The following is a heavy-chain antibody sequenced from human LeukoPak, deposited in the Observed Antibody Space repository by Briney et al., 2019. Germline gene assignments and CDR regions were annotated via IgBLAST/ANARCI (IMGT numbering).Heavy chain of an antibody. Sequence: SETLSLTCTVSGGSIRSSSYYWGWIRQPPGKGLEWIGSIYYSGSTYYNAPLKSRGTIAVDTSKNQFSLKLNSVTAADTAVYFCARQVVAVAGTGYFDYWGQGTLVTVSS. CDR1: GGSIRSSSYY. J-gene: IGHJ4*02. D-gene: IGHD6-19*01. CDR2: IYYSGST. V-gene: IGHV4-39*01. CDR3: ARQVVAVAGTGYFDY.